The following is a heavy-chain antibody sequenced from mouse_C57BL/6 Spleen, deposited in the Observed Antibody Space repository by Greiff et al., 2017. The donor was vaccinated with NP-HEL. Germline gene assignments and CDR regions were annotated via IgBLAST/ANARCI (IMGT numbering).Heavy chain of an antibody. D-gene: IGHD2-4*01. CDR3: TGEGLRRGAWFAY. V-gene: IGHV6-3*01. Sequence: EVKLVESGGGLVQPGGSMKLSCVASGFTFSNYWMNWVRQSPEKGLEWVAQIRLKSDNYATHYAESVKGRFTISRDDSKSSVYLQMNNLRAEDTGIYYCTGEGLRRGAWFAYWGQGTLVTVSA. J-gene: IGHJ3*01. CDR2: IRLKSDNYAT. CDR1: GFTFSNYW.